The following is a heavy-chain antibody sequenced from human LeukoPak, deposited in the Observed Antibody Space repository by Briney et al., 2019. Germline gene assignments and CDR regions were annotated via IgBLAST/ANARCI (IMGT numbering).Heavy chain of an antibody. CDR1: GFTFSSYW. D-gene: IGHD6-19*01. CDR2: INSEGSST. Sequence: GGSLRLSCAASGFTFSSYWMHWVRQAPGKGLVWVSRINSEGSSTTYADSVKGRLTISRDNAKSTLYLQMNSLRAEDTAVYYCASGRDSSGWYLIDYWGQGTLVTVSS. J-gene: IGHJ4*02. CDR3: ASGRDSSGWYLIDY. V-gene: IGHV3-74*01.